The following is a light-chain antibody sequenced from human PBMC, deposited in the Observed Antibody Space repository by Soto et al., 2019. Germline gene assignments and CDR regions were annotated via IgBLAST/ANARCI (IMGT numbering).Light chain of an antibody. J-gene: IGKJ4*01. V-gene: IGKV1-12*01. Sequence: TQMTQSPSSVSASVGDRVTITCRASQGISSWLGWYQQKPGKAPRLLIYAASSLQSGVPSRFSGSGSGTDFTLTITSLQPEDFATYYCQQAASFPVSFGGGTKVENK. CDR1: QGISSW. CDR2: AAS. CDR3: QQAASFPVS.